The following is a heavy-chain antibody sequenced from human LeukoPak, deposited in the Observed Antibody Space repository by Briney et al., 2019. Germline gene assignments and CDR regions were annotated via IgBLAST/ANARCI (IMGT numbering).Heavy chain of an antibody. Sequence: GGSLRLSCAASGFTFSSYGMHWVRQAPGKGLEWVAVISYDGSNKYYADSVKGRFTISRDNSKNTLYLQMNSLRAEDTAVYYCAKDHFDPWGQGTLVTVSS. CDR3: AKDHFDP. J-gene: IGHJ5*02. V-gene: IGHV3-30*18. CDR2: ISYDGSNK. CDR1: GFTFSSYG.